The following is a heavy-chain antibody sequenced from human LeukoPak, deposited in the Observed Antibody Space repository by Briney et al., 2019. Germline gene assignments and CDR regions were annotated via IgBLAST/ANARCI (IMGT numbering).Heavy chain of an antibody. CDR3: ARGGDDYVWGSYRF. CDR2: IYHSRGT. V-gene: IGHV4-59*08. J-gene: IGHJ4*02. CDR1: GGSISTYY. D-gene: IGHD3-16*02. Sequence: SETLSLTCTVPGGSISTYYWTWIRQPPGKGLEWIGYIYHSRGTMYNPSLKSRVTISVDTSKNQFSLKVASVTAADTAVYYCARGGDDYVWGSYRFWGQGTLVTVSS.